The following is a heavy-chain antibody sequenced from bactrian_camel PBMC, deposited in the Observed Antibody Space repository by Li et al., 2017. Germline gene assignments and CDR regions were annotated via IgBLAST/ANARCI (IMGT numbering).Heavy chain of an antibody. V-gene: IGHV3S19*01. CDR3: LPNGGHSSY. J-gene: IGHJ4*01. Sequence: DVQLVESGGGSVQAGGSLKLSCASSGSIYGTLCMGWVRHAPGKGLGWVSTINPSGELSYYSESVKGRFTISRDDVKNTLYLQMNSLRPEDTAVYYYLPNGGHSSYWGRGTQVTVS. CDR1: GSIYGTLC. D-gene: IGHD6*01. CDR2: INPSGELS.